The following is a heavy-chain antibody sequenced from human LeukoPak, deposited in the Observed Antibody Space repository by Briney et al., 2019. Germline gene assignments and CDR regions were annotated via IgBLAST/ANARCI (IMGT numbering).Heavy chain of an antibody. D-gene: IGHD2-15*01. Sequence: GGSLRLSCAASGFTVSSNYMSWVRQAPGKGLEWVSRISTDRSTTNYADSVKGRFTISRDYAKNTLYLQMNSLRAEDTAVYYCARVYESSLYYYYYMDVWGKGTTVTVSS. V-gene: IGHV3-74*01. CDR3: ARVYESSLYYYYYMDV. J-gene: IGHJ6*03. CDR2: ISTDRSTT. CDR1: GFTVSSNY.